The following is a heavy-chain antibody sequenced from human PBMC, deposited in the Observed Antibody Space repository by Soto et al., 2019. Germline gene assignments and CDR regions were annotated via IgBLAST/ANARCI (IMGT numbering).Heavy chain of an antibody. CDR3: ATTDSTSCYLCLGPDAFDI. CDR2: IYYSGST. Sequence: PSETLSLTCTVSGGSISSGGYYWSWIRQHPGKGLEWIGYIYYSGSTYYNPSLKSRVTISVDTSKNQFSLKLSSVTAADTAVYYCATTDSTSCYLCLGPDAFDIWGQGTMVTVSS. D-gene: IGHD2-2*01. J-gene: IGHJ3*02. CDR1: GGSISSGGYY. V-gene: IGHV4-31*03.